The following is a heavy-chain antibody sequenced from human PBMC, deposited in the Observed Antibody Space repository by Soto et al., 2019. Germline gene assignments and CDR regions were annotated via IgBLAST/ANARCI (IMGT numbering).Heavy chain of an antibody. CDR3: ASLGSSGWYYFDY. V-gene: IGHV1-2*02. Sequence: GASVKVSCKASGYTFTGYYMHWVRQAPGQGLGWMGWINPNSGGTNYAQKFQGRVTMTRDTSISTAYMELSRLRSDDTAVYYCASLGSSGWYYFDYWGQGTLVTVSS. D-gene: IGHD6-19*01. J-gene: IGHJ4*02. CDR2: INPNSGGT. CDR1: GYTFTGYY.